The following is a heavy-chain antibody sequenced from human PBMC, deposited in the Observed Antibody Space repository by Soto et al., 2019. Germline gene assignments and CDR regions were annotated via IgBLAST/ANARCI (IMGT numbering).Heavy chain of an antibody. D-gene: IGHD2-21*02. Sequence: QVQLQESGPGLVKPSETLSLTCTVSGGSISSYYWSWIRQPPGKGLAWIGYIYYSASTNYSPSLKSRVPISLDTTNNQFSLNLSSVTAADTPVYYCARHLPNCGGDCYSLDYWGQGTLVTVAS. CDR3: ARHLPNCGGDCYSLDY. CDR2: IYYSAST. CDR1: GGSISSYY. V-gene: IGHV4-59*08. J-gene: IGHJ4*02.